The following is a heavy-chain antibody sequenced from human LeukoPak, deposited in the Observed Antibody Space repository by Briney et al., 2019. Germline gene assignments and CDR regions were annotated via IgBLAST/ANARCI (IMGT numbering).Heavy chain of an antibody. CDR3: ARAPYSGSRASI. CDR2: ISSSGSTI. J-gene: IGHJ3*02. Sequence: QPGGSLRLSCAASGFTFSSYEMNWVRQAPGNGLEWVSYISSSGSTIYYADSVKGRFTISRDNAKNSLYLQMNSLRAEDTAVYYCARAPYSGSRASIWGQGTMVTVSS. D-gene: IGHD1-26*01. V-gene: IGHV3-48*03. CDR1: GFTFSSYE.